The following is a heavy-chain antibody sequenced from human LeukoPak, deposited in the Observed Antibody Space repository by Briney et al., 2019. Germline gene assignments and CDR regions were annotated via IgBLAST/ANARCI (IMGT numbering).Heavy chain of an antibody. D-gene: IGHD6-13*01. CDR3: ARGVYIAAAQYAY. CDR1: GGSISSYC. V-gene: IGHV4-59*01. J-gene: IGHJ4*02. CDR2: IYYSGTT. Sequence: SETLSLTXTXSGGSISSYCWSWIRQPPGKGLEWIGYIYYSGTTNYNPSLKSRVTISVDTSKNQFSLKLSSVTAADTAVYYCARGVYIAAAQYAYWGQGTLVTVSS.